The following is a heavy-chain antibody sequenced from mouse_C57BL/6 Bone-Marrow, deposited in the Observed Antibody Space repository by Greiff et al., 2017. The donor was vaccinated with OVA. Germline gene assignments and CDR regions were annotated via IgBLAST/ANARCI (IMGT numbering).Heavy chain of an antibody. CDR2: IDPEDGET. J-gene: IGHJ1*03. V-gene: IGHV14-2*01. CDR1: GFNIKDYY. D-gene: IGHD2-5*01. CDR3: AREGSNYDWYFDV. Sequence: VQLQQSGAELVKPGASVKLSCTASGFNIKDYYMHWVKQRTEQGLEWIGRIDPEDGETKYAPKFPGKATITADTSSNTAYLQLSNLTSEDTAVYYCAREGSNYDWYFDVWGTGTTVTVSS.